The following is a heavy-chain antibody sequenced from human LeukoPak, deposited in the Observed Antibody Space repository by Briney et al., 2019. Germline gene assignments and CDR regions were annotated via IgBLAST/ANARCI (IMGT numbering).Heavy chain of an antibody. CDR2: IIPIFGTA. CDR3: ARVPMRSGWYGAYYYYGMDV. D-gene: IGHD6-19*01. V-gene: IGHV1-69*13. Sequence: GASVKVSCKASGGTFSSYAISWVRQAPGQGLEWMGGIIPIFGTANYAQKFQGRVTITADESTSTAYMELSSLRSEDTAVYYCARVPMRSGWYGAYYYYGMDVWGQGTTVTVSS. CDR1: GGTFSSYA. J-gene: IGHJ6*02.